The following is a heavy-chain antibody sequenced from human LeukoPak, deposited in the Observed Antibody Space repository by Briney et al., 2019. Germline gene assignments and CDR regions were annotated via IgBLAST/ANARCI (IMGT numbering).Heavy chain of an antibody. CDR1: GGTFSSYA. CDR3: ARDRNPIAAAGTRGYYYYGMDV. J-gene: IGHJ6*02. V-gene: IGHV7-4-1*02. Sequence: ASVKVSCKASGGTFSSYAMNWVRQAPGQGLEWMGWINTNTGNPTYAQGFTGRFVFSLDTSVSTAYLQISSLKAEDTAVYYCARDRNPIAAAGTRGYYYYGMDVWGQGTTVTVSS. D-gene: IGHD6-13*01. CDR2: INTNTGNP.